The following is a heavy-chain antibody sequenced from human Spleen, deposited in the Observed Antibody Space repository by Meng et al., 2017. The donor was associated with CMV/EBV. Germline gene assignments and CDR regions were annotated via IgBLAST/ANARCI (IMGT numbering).Heavy chain of an antibody. Sequence: GGSLRLSCSASGFTFGTYSMHWVRQAPGKGLEWVSYISSAGTTIYYADSVKGRFTISRDNAKNSLYLQLNSLRAEDTAVYYCARDRGFTSTWYGGIFDYWGQGTLVTVSS. CDR2: ISSAGTTI. D-gene: IGHD6-13*01. J-gene: IGHJ4*02. CDR1: GFTFGTYS. CDR3: ARDRGFTSTWYGGIFDY. V-gene: IGHV3-48*04.